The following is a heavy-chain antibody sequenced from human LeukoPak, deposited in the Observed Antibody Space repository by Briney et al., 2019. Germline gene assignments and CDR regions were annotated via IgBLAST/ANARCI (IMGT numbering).Heavy chain of an antibody. CDR3: AREAPAYGSGSS. CDR2: INPNSGGT. CDR1: GYTFTSYD. J-gene: IGHJ4*02. D-gene: IGHD3-10*01. V-gene: IGHV1-2*02. Sequence: ASVKVSCKASGYTFTSYDINGVRQAPGQGVEWMGWINPNSGGTNYPQKLQGRVTMTRDTSISTAYMELSWLRSDDTAVYYCAREAPAYGSGSSWGQGTLVTVSS.